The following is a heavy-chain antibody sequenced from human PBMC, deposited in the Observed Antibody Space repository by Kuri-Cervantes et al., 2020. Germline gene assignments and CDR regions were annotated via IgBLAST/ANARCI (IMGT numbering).Heavy chain of an antibody. D-gene: IGHD2-2*02. V-gene: IGHV4-61*02. Sequence: LRLSCTVSGGSISSGSYYWSWIRQPAGKGLEWIGRIYTSGSTNYNPSLKSRVTISVDTSKNQFSLKLSSVTAADTAVYYCARQTLRYCSSTSCYTTRGRNWFDPWGQGTLVTVSS. CDR3: ARQTLRYCSSTSCYTTRGRNWFDP. CDR1: GGSISSGSYY. CDR2: IYTSGST. J-gene: IGHJ5*02.